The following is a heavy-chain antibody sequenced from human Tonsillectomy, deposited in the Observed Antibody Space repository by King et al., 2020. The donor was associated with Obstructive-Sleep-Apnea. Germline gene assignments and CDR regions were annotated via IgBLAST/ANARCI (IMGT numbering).Heavy chain of an antibody. V-gene: IGHV3-33*06. Sequence: VQLVESGGGVVQPGRSLRLSCAASGFTFSSYGMHWVRQAPGKGLEWVAVIWYDGSNKYYADSVKGRFTISRDNSKNTLYLQMNRLRAEDTAVYYCAKNKRAMVTPYYYGMDVWGQGTTVTVSS. J-gene: IGHJ6*02. CDR2: IWYDGSNK. CDR3: AKNKRAMVTPYYYGMDV. CDR1: GFTFSSYG. D-gene: IGHD5-18*01.